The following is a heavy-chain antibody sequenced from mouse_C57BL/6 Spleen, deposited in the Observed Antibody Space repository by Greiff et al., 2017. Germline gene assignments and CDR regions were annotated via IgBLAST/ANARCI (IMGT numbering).Heavy chain of an antibody. CDR2: IYPGDGDT. J-gene: IGHJ2*01. CDR3: ARSRGDLSYFDS. V-gene: IGHV1-80*01. CDR1: GYAFSSYW. Sequence: VQLVESGAELVKPGASVKISCKASGYAFSSYWMNWVKQRPGKGLEWIGQIYPGDGDTNYNGKFKGKATLTADKSSSTAYMQLSSLTSEDSAVYFCARSRGDLSYFDSWGQGTTLTVSS. D-gene: IGHD1-1*01.